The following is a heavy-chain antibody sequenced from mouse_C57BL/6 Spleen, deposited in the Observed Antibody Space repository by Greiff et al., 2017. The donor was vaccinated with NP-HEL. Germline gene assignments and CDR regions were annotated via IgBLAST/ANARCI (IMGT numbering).Heavy chain of an antibody. J-gene: IGHJ2*01. CDR3: ARWGLLRSHFDY. CDR2: IDPSDSET. Sequence: VQLQQSGAELVRPGSSVKLSCKASGYTFTSYWMHWVKQRPIQGLEWIGNIDPSDSETHYNQKFKDKATLTVDKSSSTAYMQRSSLTSEDAAVLYCARWGLLRSHFDYWGKGTTLTVAS. D-gene: IGHD1-1*01. CDR1: GYTFTSYW. V-gene: IGHV1-52*01.